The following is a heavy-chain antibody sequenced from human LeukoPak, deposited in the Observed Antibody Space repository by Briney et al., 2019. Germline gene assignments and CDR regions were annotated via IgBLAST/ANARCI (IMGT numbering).Heavy chain of an antibody. CDR2: ISGSGGST. Sequence: PGGSLRLSCEASGFNFRNYGMHWVRQAPGKGLEWVSAISGSGGSTYYADSVKGRFTISRDNSKNTLYMQMNSLRAEDTAVYYCATGIATTYTEYFQHWGQGTLVTVSS. J-gene: IGHJ1*01. D-gene: IGHD1-26*01. CDR3: ATGIATTYTEYFQH. CDR1: GFNFRNYG. V-gene: IGHV3-23*01.